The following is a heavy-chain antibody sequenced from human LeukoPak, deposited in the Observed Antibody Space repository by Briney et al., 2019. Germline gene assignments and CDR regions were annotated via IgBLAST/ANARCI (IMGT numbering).Heavy chain of an antibody. J-gene: IGHJ4*02. Sequence: SSETLSLTCTVSGGSITTTTYYWGWIRQPPGKGLEWIGNIYYSGVSYYNPSLKSRVTISVDTSKNQFSLKLSSVTAADTAVYYCARLRVGTTVIDYWGQGTLVTV. CDR2: IYYSGVS. CDR3: ARLRVGTTVIDY. V-gene: IGHV4-39*01. D-gene: IGHD1-26*01. CDR1: GGSITTTTYY.